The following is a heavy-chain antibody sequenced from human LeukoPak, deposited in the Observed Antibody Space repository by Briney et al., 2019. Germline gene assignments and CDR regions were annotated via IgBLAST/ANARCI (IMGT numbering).Heavy chain of an antibody. CDR2: IIPIFGTA. D-gene: IGHD3-10*01. Sequence: SVRVSCKASGGTFSSYAISWVRQAPGQGLEWMGGIIPIFGTANYAQKFQGIVTITRDTSASTAYMELSSLRSEDMAVYYCAREARWFGEFDAFDIWGQGTMVTVSS. J-gene: IGHJ3*02. V-gene: IGHV1-69*05. CDR3: AREARWFGEFDAFDI. CDR1: GGTFSSYA.